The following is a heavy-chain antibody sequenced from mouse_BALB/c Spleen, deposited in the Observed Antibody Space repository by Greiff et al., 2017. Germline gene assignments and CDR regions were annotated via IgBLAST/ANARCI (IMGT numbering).Heavy chain of an antibody. CDR2: ISSGSSTI. D-gene: IGHD2-4*01. V-gene: IGHV5-17*02. CDR3: ARGVITSFYAMDY. J-gene: IGHJ4*01. Sequence: EVHLVESGGGLVQPGGSRKLSCAASGFTFSSFGMHWVRQAPEKGLEWVAYISSGSSTIYYADTVKGRFTISRDNPKNTLFLQMTSLRSEDTAMYYCARGVITSFYAMDYWGQGTSVTVSS. CDR1: GFTFSSFG.